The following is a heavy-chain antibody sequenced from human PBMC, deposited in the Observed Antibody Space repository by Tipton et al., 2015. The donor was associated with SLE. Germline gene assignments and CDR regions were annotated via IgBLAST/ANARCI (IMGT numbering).Heavy chain of an antibody. J-gene: IGHJ4*02. CDR3: AKGPYSSGWSPFYGDY. D-gene: IGHD6-19*01. V-gene: IGHV3-7*03. CDR2: IKQDGSEK. CDR1: GFTFSSYW. Sequence: GSLRLSCAASGFTFSSYWMSWVRQAPGKGLEWVANIKQDGSEKYYVDSVKGRFTISRDNAKNSLYLQMNSLRAEDMALYYCAKGPYSSGWSPFYGDYWGQGTLVTVSS.